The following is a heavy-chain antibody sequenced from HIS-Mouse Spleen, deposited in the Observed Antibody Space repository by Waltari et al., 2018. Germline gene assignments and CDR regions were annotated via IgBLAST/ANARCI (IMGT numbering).Heavy chain of an antibody. Sequence: QVQLVESGGGVVQPGRSLRLSCAASGFTFSSYGMHWVPQAPGKGLEWVAVIWYDGSNKYYADSVKGRFTISRDNSKNTLYLQMNSLRAEDTAVYYCAKDSIAAAGNWFDPWGQGTLVTVSS. CDR1: GFTFSSYG. CDR2: IWYDGSNK. J-gene: IGHJ5*02. V-gene: IGHV3-33*06. CDR3: AKDSIAAAGNWFDP. D-gene: IGHD6-13*01.